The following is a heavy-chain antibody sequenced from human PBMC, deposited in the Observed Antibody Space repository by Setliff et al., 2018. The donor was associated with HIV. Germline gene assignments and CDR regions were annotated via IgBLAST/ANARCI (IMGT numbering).Heavy chain of an antibody. CDR1: GDSLSRSSNH. CDR3: ARDPHYYDSSGHYSWFYFDF. CDR2: TYYSGST. V-gene: IGHV4-39*07. J-gene: IGHJ4*02. Sequence: PSETLSLTCTVSGDSLSRSSNHWGWIRQPPGKGLEWIGNTYYSGSTYYNPSLKSRVTISVDTSKNQFSLKMTSVTAADTAVYYCARDPHYYDSSGHYSWFYFDFWGQGTLVTVS. D-gene: IGHD3-22*01.